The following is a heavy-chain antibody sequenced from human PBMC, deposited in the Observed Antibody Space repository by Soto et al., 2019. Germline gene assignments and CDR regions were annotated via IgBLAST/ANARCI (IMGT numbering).Heavy chain of an antibody. Sequence: GASVKVSCKASGYTFTRYAIHWVRQAPGQRLEWMGWINAGNGNTKYSQKFQGRVTITRVTSATTAYMELSSLRSEDTALYYCAREVITAAFEIWGQGTMVTVSS. CDR3: AREVITAAFEI. D-gene: IGHD3-16*01. J-gene: IGHJ3*02. CDR1: GYTFTRYA. V-gene: IGHV1-3*01. CDR2: INAGNGNT.